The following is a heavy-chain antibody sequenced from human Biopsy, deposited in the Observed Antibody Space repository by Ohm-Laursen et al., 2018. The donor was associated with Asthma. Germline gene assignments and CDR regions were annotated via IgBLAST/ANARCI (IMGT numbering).Heavy chain of an antibody. J-gene: IGHJ4*02. Sequence: GSLRLSCAASGFTFGNFWMSWGRQTPGKGLEWVATINGDGSQKSYVDSVTGRFTISRDNSKNSLHLEMNSLRAEDTAVYYCARESSVAGSSDFDYWGQGTLVTVSS. CDR2: INGDGSQK. D-gene: IGHD6-19*01. CDR1: GFTFGNFW. CDR3: ARESSVAGSSDFDY. V-gene: IGHV3-7*01.